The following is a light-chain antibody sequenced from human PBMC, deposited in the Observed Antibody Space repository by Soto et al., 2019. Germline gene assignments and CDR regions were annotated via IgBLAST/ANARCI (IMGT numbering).Light chain of an antibody. CDR1: SNIGAAYD. J-gene: IGLJ3*02. CDR2: NNS. Sequence: QSVLAQPPSVSGAPGQRVTISCSNIGAAYDVHWYQQLPGTAPKLLMFNNSRRPSGVPDRFSGAKSGTSASLAITGLQAEDEADYYCQSYDTSLRGWVFGGGTKLTVL. CDR3: QSYDTSLRGWV. V-gene: IGLV1-40*01.